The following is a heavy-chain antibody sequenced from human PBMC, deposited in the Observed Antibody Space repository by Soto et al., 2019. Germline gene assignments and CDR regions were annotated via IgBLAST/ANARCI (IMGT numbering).Heavy chain of an antibody. Sequence: SETRSLTCPVTGDSISSRSPYWDWIRQPPGKGLEWIGSIYYSVSTYNNRSLWSRVSMSIDTSKDQFSLKLKSVTAADTALYFCARQRTSVVTQAYFDVWGPGSLVTVSS. D-gene: IGHD2-21*02. J-gene: IGHJ4*02. CDR3: ARQRTSVVTQAYFDV. CDR1: GDSISSRSPY. V-gene: IGHV4-39*01. CDR2: IYYSVST.